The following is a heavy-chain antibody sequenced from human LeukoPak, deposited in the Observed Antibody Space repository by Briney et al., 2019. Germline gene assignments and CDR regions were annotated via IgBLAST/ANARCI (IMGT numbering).Heavy chain of an antibody. D-gene: IGHD6-19*01. CDR1: GGSISSSSYY. CDR2: IYYSGST. V-gene: IGHV4-39*01. Sequence: SETLSLTCTVSGGSISSSSYYWGWIRQPPGKGLEWIGSIYYSGSTYYNPSLKSRDTISVDTSKNQFSLKLSSVTAADTAVYYCARSGIAVADSFDYWGQGTLVTVSS. J-gene: IGHJ4*02. CDR3: ARSGIAVADSFDY.